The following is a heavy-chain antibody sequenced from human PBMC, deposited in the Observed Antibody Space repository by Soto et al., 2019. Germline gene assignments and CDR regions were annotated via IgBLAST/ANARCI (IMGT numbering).Heavy chain of an antibody. CDR3: ARASEYSSSWYGRLNYYYYYGMDV. D-gene: IGHD6-13*01. CDR1: GHTFTSYD. J-gene: IGHJ6*02. CDR2: TNPNSGNT. Sequence: ASVKVSCKASGHTFTSYDINWVRQATGQGLEWMGWTNPNSGNTGYAQKFQGRVTMTRNTSISTAYMELSSLRSEDTAVYYCARASEYSSSWYGRLNYYYYYGMDVWGQGTTVTV. V-gene: IGHV1-8*01.